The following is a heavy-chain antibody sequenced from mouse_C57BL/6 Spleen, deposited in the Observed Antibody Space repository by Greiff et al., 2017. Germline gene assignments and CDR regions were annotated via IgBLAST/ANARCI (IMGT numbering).Heavy chain of an antibody. Sequence: QVQLQQPGAELVKPGASVTLSCKASGYTFTSYWMHWVKQRPGRGLEWIGRIDPNSGGTKYNEQFKSKATLTVDKPSSTAYRPLSSLTSEDSAVYYCAGDDDDDDGFAYWGQGTLVTVSA. D-gene: IGHD2-4*01. CDR1: GYTFTSYW. V-gene: IGHV1-72*01. J-gene: IGHJ3*01. CDR2: IDPNSGGT. CDR3: AGDDDDDDGFAY.